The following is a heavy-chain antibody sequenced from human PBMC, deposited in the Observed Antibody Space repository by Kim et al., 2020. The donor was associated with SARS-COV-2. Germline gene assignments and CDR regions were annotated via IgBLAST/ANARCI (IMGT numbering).Heavy chain of an antibody. J-gene: IGHJ5*02. Sequence: SETLSLTCTVSGGSISSSSYYWGWIRQPPGKGLEWIGSIYYSGSTYYNPSLKSRVTISVDTSKNQFSLKLSSVTAADTAVYYCARDLFTAGSSSWFDPWGQGTLVTVSS. CDR3: ARDLFTAGSSSWFDP. D-gene: IGHD6-6*01. V-gene: IGHV4-39*07. CDR1: GGSISSSSYY. CDR2: IYYSGST.